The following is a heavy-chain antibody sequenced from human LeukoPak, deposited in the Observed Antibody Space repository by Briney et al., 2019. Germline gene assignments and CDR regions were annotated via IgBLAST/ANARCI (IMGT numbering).Heavy chain of an antibody. CDR3: ARFAVHRRLTVAGQFGLDY. V-gene: IGHV1-46*01. CDR1: GYIFTSYN. CDR2: INSSGGST. D-gene: IGHD6-19*01. Sequence: GASVKVSCKASGYIFTSYNMYWVRRAPGQGLEWMGVINSSGGSTNYAQKFQGRVTMTRDTSTSTVYMELSSLRSEDTAVYYCARFAVHRRLTVAGQFGLDYWGQGTLVTVSS. J-gene: IGHJ4*02.